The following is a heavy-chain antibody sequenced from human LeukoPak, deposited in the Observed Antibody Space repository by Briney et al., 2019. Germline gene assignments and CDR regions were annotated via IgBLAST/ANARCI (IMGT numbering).Heavy chain of an antibody. V-gene: IGHV4-61*02. CDR1: GDAISSGDYY. J-gene: IGHJ3*02. Sequence: SQTLSLTCTVSGDAISSGDYYWSWIRQPAGKGLEWIGRISSSGSTNYNPSLKSRVTISVDTSKNQFSLKLSSVTAADTAVYFCARGPYSYDSSGAFDIWGQGTMVTVSS. CDR3: ARGPYSYDSSGAFDI. D-gene: IGHD3-22*01. CDR2: ISSSGST.